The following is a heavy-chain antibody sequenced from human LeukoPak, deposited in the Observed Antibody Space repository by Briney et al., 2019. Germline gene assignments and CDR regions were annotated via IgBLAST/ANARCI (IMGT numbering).Heavy chain of an antibody. CDR3: AKEAWIRYGPWGTYYYFFYYMDV. V-gene: IGHV3-23*01. J-gene: IGHJ6*03. D-gene: IGHD5-12*01. Sequence: GGSLRLSCAASGFTFSSYAMSWVRQPPGKGLEWISAISGSGGTTYYADSVKGRFTISRDNSKNMLYLQMNSLRAEDTAVYYCAKEAWIRYGPWGTYYYFFYYMDVWGKGTTVTVSS. CDR1: GFTFSSYA. CDR2: ISGSGGTT.